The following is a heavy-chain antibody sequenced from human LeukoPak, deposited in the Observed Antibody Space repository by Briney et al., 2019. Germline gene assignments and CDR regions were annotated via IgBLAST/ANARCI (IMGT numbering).Heavy chain of an antibody. CDR3: AKRGGYETMATFDF. Sequence: PGGSLRLSCAASGFTFNHYAMNWVRQAPGKGLEWVSTISPGASDTYYADSVRGRFTISRDNSKKTLSLQMSSLRAEDSAVYYCAKRGGYETMATFDFWGQGTLVTVSP. J-gene: IGHJ4*02. D-gene: IGHD3-10*01. CDR1: GFTFNHYA. V-gene: IGHV3-23*01. CDR2: ISPGASDT.